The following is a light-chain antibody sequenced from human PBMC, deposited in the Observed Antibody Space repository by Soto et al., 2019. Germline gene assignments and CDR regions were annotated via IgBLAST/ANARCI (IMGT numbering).Light chain of an antibody. CDR1: SSDVGGYNF. V-gene: IGLV2-11*01. CDR2: DVS. CDR3: CSYAGTYTLWV. J-gene: IGLJ3*02. Sequence: QSALTQPRSVSGSPGQSVTISCTGTSSDVGGYNFVSWYQQYPGKAPKLIIYDVSKRPSGVPDRFSGSKSVNTASLTISGLQAEDEADYYCCSYAGTYTLWVFGGGTKLTVL.